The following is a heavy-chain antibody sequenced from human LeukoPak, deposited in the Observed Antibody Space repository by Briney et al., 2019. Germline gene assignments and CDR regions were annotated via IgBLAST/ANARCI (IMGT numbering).Heavy chain of an antibody. CDR3: ATGVGATEFDY. J-gene: IGHJ4*02. CDR2: ISSSSSYI. V-gene: IGHV3-21*01. D-gene: IGHD1-26*01. CDR1: GFTFSSYS. Sequence: GGSLRLSCAASGFTFSSYSMNWVRQAPGKGLEWVSSISSSSSYIYYADSVKGRFTISRDNARNSLYLQMNSLRAEDTAVYYCATGVGATEFDYWGQGTLVTVSS.